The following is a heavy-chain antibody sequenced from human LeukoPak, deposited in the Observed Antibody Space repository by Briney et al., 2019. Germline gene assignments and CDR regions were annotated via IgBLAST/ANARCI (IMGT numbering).Heavy chain of an antibody. D-gene: IGHD3-22*01. CDR1: GYTFTSYG. Sequence: ASVKVSCKASGYTFTSYGIGWVRQAPGQGLEWMGWISAYNGNTNYAQKLQGRVTMTTDTSTSTAYMELRSLRSDDTAVYYCARDKPTYYYDSSGSASHFDYWGQGTLVTVSS. J-gene: IGHJ4*02. CDR3: ARDKPTYYYDSSGSASHFDY. CDR2: ISAYNGNT. V-gene: IGHV1-18*01.